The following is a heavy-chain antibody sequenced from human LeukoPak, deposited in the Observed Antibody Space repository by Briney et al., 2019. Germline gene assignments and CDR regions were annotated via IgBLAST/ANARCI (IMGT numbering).Heavy chain of an antibody. D-gene: IGHD6-19*01. J-gene: IGHJ4*02. CDR3: ARRRSEEFDFDC. V-gene: IGHV1-2*02. CDR2: NNPDTGGT. Sequence: ASVKVSCKASGYTFTGYFIHWVRQAPGQGLEWMGWNNPDTGGTNYAQKFQARATMTRDSSISTAYMELSRLGPDDTAVYYCARRRSEEFDFDCWGQGTLVTVSS. CDR1: GYTFTGYF.